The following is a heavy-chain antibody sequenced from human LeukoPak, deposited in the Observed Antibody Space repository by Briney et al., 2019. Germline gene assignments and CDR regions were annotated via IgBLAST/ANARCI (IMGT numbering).Heavy chain of an antibody. CDR3: ARERYCSSTSCFYFDY. D-gene: IGHD2-2*01. V-gene: IGHV3-48*01. J-gene: IGHJ4*02. CDR2: ISTSSNTI. Sequence: GGSLRLSCSASGFTFSSYSMNWVRQAPGKGLEWVSYISTSSNTIYYADSVKGRFTISRDSAKNSLSLQMNSLRAEDTAVYYCARERYCSSTSCFYFDYWGQGTLVTVSS. CDR1: GFTFSSYS.